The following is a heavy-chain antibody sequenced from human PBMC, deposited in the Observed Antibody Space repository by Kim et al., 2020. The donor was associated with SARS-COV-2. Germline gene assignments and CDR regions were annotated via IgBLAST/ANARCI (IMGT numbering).Heavy chain of an antibody. D-gene: IGHD1-26*01. CDR1: GFTFSSYS. V-gene: IGHV3-21*01. Sequence: GGSLRLSCAASGFTFSSYSRNWVRQAPGKGLEWVASISSSSSYRYYADSVKGRFTISRDNAKNSLYLQMNSLRAEDTAGDYCARDLKEWEPSVVDYWGQGTLVTVSS. J-gene: IGHJ4*02. CDR3: ARDLKEWEPSVVDY. CDR2: ISSSSSYR.